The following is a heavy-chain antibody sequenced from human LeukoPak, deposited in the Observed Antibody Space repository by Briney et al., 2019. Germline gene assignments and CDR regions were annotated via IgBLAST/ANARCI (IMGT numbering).Heavy chain of an antibody. Sequence: ASVKVSCKLSGYTGIELSMNWVRQAPGRGVEGLGGFVPEDAETVYAHNFQGRVTMTEDTSTDTAYMELSRLTSEDTAVYYCATHTIVGVVTYGFPIWGRGTLVTVSS. D-gene: IGHD3-3*01. CDR3: ATHTIVGVVTYGFPI. CDR1: GYTGIELS. J-gene: IGHJ3*02. V-gene: IGHV1-24*01. CDR2: FVPEDAET.